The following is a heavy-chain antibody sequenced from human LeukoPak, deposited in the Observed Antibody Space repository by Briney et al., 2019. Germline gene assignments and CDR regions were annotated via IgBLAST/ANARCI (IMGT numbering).Heavy chain of an antibody. J-gene: IGHJ4*02. Sequence: GGSLRLSCAASGFTFSGSWMSWVRQAPEKGLEWVANMSPDGTEKYYVDSVKGRFTISRDNAKNSLYLQMNSLRAEDTAVYYCARRTNYLAFDYWGQGTLVTVSS. CDR3: ARRTNYLAFDY. D-gene: IGHD4/OR15-4a*01. CDR1: GFTFSGSW. CDR2: MSPDGTEK. V-gene: IGHV3-7*01.